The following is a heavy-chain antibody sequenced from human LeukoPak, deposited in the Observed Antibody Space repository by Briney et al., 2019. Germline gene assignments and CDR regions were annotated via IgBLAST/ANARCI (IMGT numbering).Heavy chain of an antibody. D-gene: IGHD2-15*01. V-gene: IGHV3-30*07. CDR3: ARPYCSGGRCYYYDGMDV. J-gene: IGHJ6*02. CDR1: GFTFSNYA. Sequence: GKSLRLSCAASGFTFSNYAMHWVRQAPGKGLEWVSLISSGGTYEYYADSVKGRFTISRDNSKNTLYLQINSLRAEDTAVYYCARPYCSGGRCYYYDGMDVWGQGTTVTVSS. CDR2: ISSGGTYE.